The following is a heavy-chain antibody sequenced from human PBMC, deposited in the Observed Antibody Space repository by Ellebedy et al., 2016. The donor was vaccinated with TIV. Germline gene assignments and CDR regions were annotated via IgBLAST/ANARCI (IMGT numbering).Heavy chain of an antibody. Sequence: PGGSLRLSCAASGFTFSSYTINWVRQTPGTGLEWVSSISSSGSYLYYADSVKGRFTLSRDNAKNSLYLHMNSLRVDDTAVYYCATSRARVYWGQGTLVTVSS. CDR1: GFTFSSYT. CDR2: ISSSGSYL. CDR3: ATSRARVY. J-gene: IGHJ4*02. V-gene: IGHV3-21*01.